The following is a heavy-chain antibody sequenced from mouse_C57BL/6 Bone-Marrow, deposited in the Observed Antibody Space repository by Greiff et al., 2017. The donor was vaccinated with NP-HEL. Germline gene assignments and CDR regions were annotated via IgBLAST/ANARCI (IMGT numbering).Heavy chain of an antibody. J-gene: IGHJ3*01. Sequence: EVQLQESGPELVKPGASVKIPCKASGYTFTDYNMDWVKQSHGKSLEWIGDINPNNGGTIYNQKFKGKATLTVDKSSSTAYMELRSLTSEDTAVYYCARAGQLRLPFAYWGQGTLVTVSA. CDR1: GYTFTDYN. D-gene: IGHD3-2*02. CDR2: INPNNGGT. V-gene: IGHV1-18*01. CDR3: ARAGQLRLPFAY.